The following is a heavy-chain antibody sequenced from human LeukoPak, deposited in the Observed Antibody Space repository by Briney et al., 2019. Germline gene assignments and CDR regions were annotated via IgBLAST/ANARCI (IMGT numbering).Heavy chain of an antibody. J-gene: IGHJ3*02. CDR2: FDPEDGET. CDR1: GYTLTELS. V-gene: IGHV1-24*01. Sequence: ASVKVSCKVSGYTLTELSMHWVRQAPGKGLEWMGGFDPEDGETIYAQKFQGRVTMPEDTSTDTAYMELSSLRSEDTAVYYCAKYSSSWYFGVDIWGQGTMVTVSS. D-gene: IGHD6-13*01. CDR3: AKYSSSWYFGVDI.